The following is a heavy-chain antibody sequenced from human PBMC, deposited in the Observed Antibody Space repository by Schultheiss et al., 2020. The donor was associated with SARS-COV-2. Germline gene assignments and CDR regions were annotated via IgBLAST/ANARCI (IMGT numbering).Heavy chain of an antibody. D-gene: IGHD3-22*01. Sequence: GESLKISCAASGFTFSSYWMSWVRQAPGKGLEWVSAISGSGGSTYYADSVKGRFTISRDNSKNTLYLQMNSLRAEDTAVYYCARDAYYDSDYWGQGTLVTVSS. CDR2: ISGSGGST. CDR1: GFTFSSYW. CDR3: ARDAYYDSDY. J-gene: IGHJ4*02. V-gene: IGHV3-23*01.